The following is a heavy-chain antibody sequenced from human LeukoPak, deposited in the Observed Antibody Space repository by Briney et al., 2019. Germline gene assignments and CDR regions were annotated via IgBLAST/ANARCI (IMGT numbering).Heavy chain of an antibody. CDR3: ARKPYGGNWFDY. V-gene: IGHV1-69*13. Sequence: VASVTVSCKASGGTFSSYAISWARQAPGQGLEWMGGIIPIFGTANYAQKFQGRVTITADESTSTAYVELSSLRSEDTAVCYCARKPYGGNWFDYWGQGTLVTVSS. D-gene: IGHD4-23*01. CDR2: IIPIFGTA. J-gene: IGHJ4*02. CDR1: GGTFSSYA.